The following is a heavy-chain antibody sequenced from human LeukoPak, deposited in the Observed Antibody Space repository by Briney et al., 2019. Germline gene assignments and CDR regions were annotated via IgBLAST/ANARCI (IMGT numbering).Heavy chain of an antibody. J-gene: IGHJ4*02. CDR3: ARDPRGIVGTKGL. D-gene: IGHD1-26*01. CDR1: GFTFSNYD. Sequence: GGSLRLSCAASGFTFSNYDMNWVRQAPGKGLEWVSYISSSSTTIYYVDSVKGRFTISRDNAKNSLYLQMNSLRAEDTAIYYCARDPRGIVGTKGLWGQGTLVTVSS. V-gene: IGHV3-48*04. CDR2: ISSSSTTI.